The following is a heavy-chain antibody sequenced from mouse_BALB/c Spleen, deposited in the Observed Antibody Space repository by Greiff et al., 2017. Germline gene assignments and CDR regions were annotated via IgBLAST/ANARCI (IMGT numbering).Heavy chain of an antibody. V-gene: IGHV1-9*01. J-gene: IGHJ3*01. CDR3: ARSGYDYDGSWFAY. Sequence: VQLQQSGAELMKPGASVKISCKATGYTFSSYWIEWVKQRPGHGLEWIGEILPGSGSTNYNEKFKGKATFTADTSSNTAYMQLSSLTSEDSAVYYCARSGYDYDGSWFAYWGQGTLVTVSA. CDR2: ILPGSGST. CDR1: GYTFSSYW. D-gene: IGHD2-4*01.